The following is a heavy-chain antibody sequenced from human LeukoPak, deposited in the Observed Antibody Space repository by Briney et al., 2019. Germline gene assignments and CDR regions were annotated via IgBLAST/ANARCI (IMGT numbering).Heavy chain of an antibody. CDR1: GGSISSSSYY. Sequence: SETLSLTCTVSGGSISSSSYYWGWIRQPPGKGLEWIGSIYYSGNTYYSPSLKSRVIMSVDTSVNQFSLKLTSVTAADTALYYCARSFGSIFGGSTQGYFDYWGQGTLVTVSS. J-gene: IGHJ4*02. CDR3: ARSFGSIFGGSTQGYFDY. D-gene: IGHD3-3*02. V-gene: IGHV4-39*01. CDR2: IYYSGNT.